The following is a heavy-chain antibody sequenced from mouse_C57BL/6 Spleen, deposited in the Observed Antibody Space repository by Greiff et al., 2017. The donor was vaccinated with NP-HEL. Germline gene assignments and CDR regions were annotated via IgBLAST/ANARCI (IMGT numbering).Heavy chain of an antibody. D-gene: IGHD1-1*01. V-gene: IGHV1-15*01. Sequence: VQLKESGAELVRPGASVTLSCKASGYTFTDYEMHWVKQTPVHGLEWIGAIDPETGGTAYNQKFKGKAILTADKSSSTAYMELRSLTSEDSAVYYCTRAYYYGSSYNYYAMDYWGQGTSVTVSS. J-gene: IGHJ4*01. CDR3: TRAYYYGSSYNYYAMDY. CDR2: IDPETGGT. CDR1: GYTFTDYE.